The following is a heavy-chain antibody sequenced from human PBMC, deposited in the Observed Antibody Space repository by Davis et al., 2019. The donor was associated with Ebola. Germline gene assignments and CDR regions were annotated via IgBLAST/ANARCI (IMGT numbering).Heavy chain of an antibody. CDR2: INHSGST. J-gene: IGHJ4*02. CDR1: GGSFSGYY. D-gene: IGHD1-26*01. Sequence: SETLSLTCAVYGGSFSGYYWSWIRQPPGKGLEWIGEINHSGSTNYNPSLKSRVTTSVDTSKNQFSLKVSSVTAADTAVYYCARGDGSYPGRDYWGQGTLVTVSS. V-gene: IGHV4-34*01. CDR3: ARGDGSYPGRDY.